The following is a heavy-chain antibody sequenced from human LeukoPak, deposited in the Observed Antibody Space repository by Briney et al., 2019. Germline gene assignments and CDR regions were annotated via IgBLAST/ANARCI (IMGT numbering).Heavy chain of an antibody. J-gene: IGHJ4*02. D-gene: IGHD5-12*01. Sequence: GGSLRLSCAASGFTLSDYYMSWIRQAPAKGLEWLSYISGSGTSIYYADSVKGRFTISRDNAKNSLSLQMNSLRAEDTAVYYCARDQSGIVATITFDYWGQGILVTVSS. V-gene: IGHV3-11*04. CDR1: GFTLSDYY. CDR2: ISGSGTSI. CDR3: ARDQSGIVATITFDY.